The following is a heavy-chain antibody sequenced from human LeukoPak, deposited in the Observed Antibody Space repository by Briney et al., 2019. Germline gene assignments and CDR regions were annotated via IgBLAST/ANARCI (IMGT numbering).Heavy chain of an antibody. CDR1: GYTFTSYD. Sequence: ASVKVSCKASGYTFTSYDINWVRQATGHGLEWMGWMNPNSGNTGYAQKFQGRVTMTRNTSISTAYMELSSLRSEDTAVYYCARYDYGDLELDYWGQGTLVTVSS. J-gene: IGHJ4*02. V-gene: IGHV1-8*01. CDR2: MNPNSGNT. D-gene: IGHD4-17*01. CDR3: ARYDYGDLELDY.